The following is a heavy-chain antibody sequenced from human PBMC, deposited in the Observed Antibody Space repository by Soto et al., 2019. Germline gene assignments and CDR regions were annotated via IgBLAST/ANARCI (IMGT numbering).Heavy chain of an antibody. J-gene: IGHJ6*02. D-gene: IGHD3-22*01. CDR3: ARVKRFYYYDSSTGYYYYGMEV. Sequence: SVKVSCKASGGTFSSYAISWVRQAPGQGLEWMGGIIPIFGTANYAQKFQGRVTITADESTSTAYMELSSLRSEDTAVYYCARVKRFYYYDSSTGYYYYGMEVWG. CDR1: GGTFSSYA. V-gene: IGHV1-69*13. CDR2: IIPIFGTA.